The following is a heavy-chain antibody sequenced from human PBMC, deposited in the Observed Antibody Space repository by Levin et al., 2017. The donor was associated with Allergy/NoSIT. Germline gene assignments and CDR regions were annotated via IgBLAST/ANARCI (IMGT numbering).Heavy chain of an antibody. J-gene: IGHJ4*02. CDR2: ISDSGST. D-gene: IGHD6-19*01. V-gene: IGHV4-59*01. CDR1: GSSISSYY. CDR3: ARVTFGYSSGWFFDY. Sequence: SETLSLTCTVSGSSISSYYWNWIRQAPGKGLEWIGYISDSGSTNYNPSLKSRVTISVDKSKNQFSLRLSSVTAADTAVYYCARVTFGYSSGWFFDYWGQGTLVTVSS.